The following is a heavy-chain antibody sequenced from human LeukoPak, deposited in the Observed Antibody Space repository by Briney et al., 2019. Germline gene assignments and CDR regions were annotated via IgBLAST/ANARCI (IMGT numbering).Heavy chain of an antibody. D-gene: IGHD6-19*01. CDR1: GFTFSNYA. CDR2: ISGSGANT. Sequence: PGGSLRLSCAASGFTFSNYAMTWVRQAPGKGLEWVSTISGSGANTYYADSVRGRFTISRDNSKKTLYLQMNSLRAEDTALYYCAKDHGSGLLYFDYWGQGTLVTVSS. CDR3: AKDHGSGLLYFDY. V-gene: IGHV3-23*01. J-gene: IGHJ4*02.